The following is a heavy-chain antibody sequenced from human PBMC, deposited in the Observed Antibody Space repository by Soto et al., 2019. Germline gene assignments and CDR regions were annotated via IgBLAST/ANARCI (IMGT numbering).Heavy chain of an antibody. CDR3: ARDEGGYDILTGYYKAHHFDQ. V-gene: IGHV1-18*01. Sequence: ASVKVSCKASGYTFGHFYITWVRQAPGQGLEWMGTISPHNRNTNYAEKFRGRVTMTTDTSTTTAYMELRSLRSDDTAVYYCARDEGGYDILTGYYKAHHFDQWGQGALVTVSS. CDR2: ISPHNRNT. CDR1: GYTFGHFY. D-gene: IGHD3-9*01. J-gene: IGHJ4*02.